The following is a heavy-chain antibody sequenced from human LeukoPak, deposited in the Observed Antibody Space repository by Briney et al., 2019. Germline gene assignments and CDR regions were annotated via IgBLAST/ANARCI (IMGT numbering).Heavy chain of an antibody. J-gene: IGHJ3*02. CDR1: GFSFTSYW. CDR3: ARDPGWSSFDI. D-gene: IGHD2-15*01. V-gene: IGHV3-7*01. Sequence: GGSLRLSCVASGFSFTSYWMSWVRQAPGKGLEFVANINQDAGTTNYVDSVKGRFAISRDNAENSLYLQMSSLRAEDTALYYCARDPGWSSFDIWGQGIMVAVSS. CDR2: INQDAGTT.